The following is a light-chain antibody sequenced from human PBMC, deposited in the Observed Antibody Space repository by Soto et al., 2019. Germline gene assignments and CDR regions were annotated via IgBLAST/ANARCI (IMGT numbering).Light chain of an antibody. CDR2: GAS. J-gene: IGKJ4*01. CDR1: QSVSGN. Sequence: EIVMTQSPATLSVSPGERATLSCRASQSVSGNLAWYQQKPGQAPRLLIYGASTRATGVPARFSGSGSGTEFTLTISSLQSEDFALYHGQQYHNYRPFTFGGGTKVEI. CDR3: QQYHNYRPFT. V-gene: IGKV3-15*01.